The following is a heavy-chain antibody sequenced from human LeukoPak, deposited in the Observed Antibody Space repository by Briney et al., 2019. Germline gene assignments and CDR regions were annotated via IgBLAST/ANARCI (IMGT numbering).Heavy chain of an antibody. Sequence: PSETLSLTCTVSGGSISSSSYYWGWIRQPPGKGVEWIGSIYYSGSTYYNPSLKSRVTISVDTSKNQFSLKLSSVTAADTAVYYCARPYYYDSSGLNWFDPWGQGTLVTVSS. V-gene: IGHV4-39*01. CDR2: IYYSGST. D-gene: IGHD3-22*01. CDR3: ARPYYYDSSGLNWFDP. J-gene: IGHJ5*02. CDR1: GGSISSSSYY.